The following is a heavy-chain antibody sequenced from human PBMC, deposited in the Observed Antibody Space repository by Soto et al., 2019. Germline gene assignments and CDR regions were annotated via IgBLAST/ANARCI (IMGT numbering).Heavy chain of an antibody. CDR2: ISWNSGTI. V-gene: IGHV3-9*01. J-gene: IGHJ6*02. CDR1: GFTFGDFA. Sequence: GGSLRLSCEAPGFTFGDFAMHWVRQAPGKGLEWVSGISWNSGTIGYADSVRGRFTMSRDNAKKSLYLQTSSLRPEDTALYYCAKARGRYYYYGMDVWGQGTTVTVSS. CDR3: AKARGRYYYYGMDV.